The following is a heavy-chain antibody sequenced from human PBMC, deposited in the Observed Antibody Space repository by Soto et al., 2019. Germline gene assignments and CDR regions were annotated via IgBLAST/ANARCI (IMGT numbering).Heavy chain of an antibody. CDR1: GGTFDSQG. CDR3: ARGAMANFDY. V-gene: IGHV1-69*01. CDR2: FIAMLGTP. Sequence: QVQLVQSGAEVKKPGSSVKVSCKASGGTFDSQGIAWVRQAPGQGLEWMGGFIAMLGTPTYAKKVQGRATIPADESLTSSYLELRSLRSEDTGVYFCARGAMANFDYWGQGTVVTVSS. D-gene: IGHD5-18*01. J-gene: IGHJ4*02.